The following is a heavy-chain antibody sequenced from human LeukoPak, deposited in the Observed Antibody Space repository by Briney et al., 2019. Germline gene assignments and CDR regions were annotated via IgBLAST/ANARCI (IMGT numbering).Heavy chain of an antibody. CDR3: ARGGYSNRNWFDP. J-gene: IGHJ5*02. CDR2: INPSGGST. Sequence: ASVKVSCKASGYTFTIYYIHWVRQAPGQGLEWMGLINPSGGSTNYAQKFQGRVTMTRDTSTSTVYMELSSLRSEDTAVYYCARGGYSNRNWFDPWGQGTLVTVSS. V-gene: IGHV1-46*01. D-gene: IGHD6-13*01. CDR1: GYTFTIYY.